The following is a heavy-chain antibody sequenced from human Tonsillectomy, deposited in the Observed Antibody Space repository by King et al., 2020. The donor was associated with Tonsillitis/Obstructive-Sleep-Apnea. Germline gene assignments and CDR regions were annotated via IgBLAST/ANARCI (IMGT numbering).Heavy chain of an antibody. V-gene: IGHV3-33*01. CDR2: IWDDGRNK. D-gene: IGHD5-12*01. CDR1: GFTFSSYG. J-gene: IGHJ4*02. CDR3: ARGFGDIVATIPDY. Sequence: QVQLVESGGGVVQPGRSLRLSCAASGFTFSSYGMHWVRQAPGKGLEWVAVIWDDGRNKYYADSVKGRFTISRDNSKNTLYLQMNSLRAEDTAVYYCARGFGDIVATIPDYWGQGTLVTVSS.